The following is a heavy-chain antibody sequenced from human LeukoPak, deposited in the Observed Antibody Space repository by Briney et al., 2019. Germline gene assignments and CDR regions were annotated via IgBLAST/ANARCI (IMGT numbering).Heavy chain of an antibody. Sequence: ASVKVSCKASGYTVTRYYMHWVGQAPGQGLEGMGWINPNSGRKNYPQKFQGKVTMTRETSISTAYMVRSRLRSDDTVVYYCARPSEIVWYPSHFDYWGRGTLVTVSS. V-gene: IGHV1-2*02. CDR1: GYTVTRYY. J-gene: IGHJ4*02. CDR3: ARPSEIVWYPSHFDY. D-gene: IGHD6-13*01. CDR2: INPNSGRK.